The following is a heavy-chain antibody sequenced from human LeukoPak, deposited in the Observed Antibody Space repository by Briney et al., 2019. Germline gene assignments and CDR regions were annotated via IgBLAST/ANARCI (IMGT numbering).Heavy chain of an antibody. Sequence: PGGSLRLSCAASGFTYSHYGMHWVRQAPGKGLEWVAVIWYDGSNKYYADSVKGRFTISRDNSKNTLYLQMNSLRAEDTAVYYCAKESQWELRGKAFDIWGQGTMVTVSS. CDR3: AKESQWELRGKAFDI. D-gene: IGHD1-26*01. J-gene: IGHJ3*02. CDR2: IWYDGSNK. CDR1: GFTYSHYG. V-gene: IGHV3-33*06.